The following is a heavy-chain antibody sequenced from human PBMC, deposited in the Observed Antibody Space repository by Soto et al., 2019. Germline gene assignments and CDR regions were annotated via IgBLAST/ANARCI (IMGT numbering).Heavy chain of an antibody. J-gene: IGHJ3*02. Sequence: GGSLRLSCEASGFTFSSYRMNWVRQAPGKGLEWVSSIRSSSSYIYYAGPVKGRFTISREKAKNSLYLQMNSLRAEDTAVYYCARAPRFLFVVDFDIWGQGTMVTVSS. CDR2: IRSSSSYI. D-gene: IGHD3-3*01. V-gene: IGHV3-21*01. CDR1: GFTFSSYR. CDR3: ARAPRFLFVVDFDI.